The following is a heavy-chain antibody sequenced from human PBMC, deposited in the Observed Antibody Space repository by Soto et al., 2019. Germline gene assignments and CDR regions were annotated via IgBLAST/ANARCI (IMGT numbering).Heavy chain of an antibody. J-gene: IGHJ5*02. CDR1: GYTFTNND. CDR3: ARMASFGSLNWFDA. D-gene: IGHD5-18*01. V-gene: IGHV1-8*01. Sequence: GASVRVSCKASGYTFTNNDVTWVRQATVQGLEWMVCMNPGVGDTGYAQKLQGRVTMTRNISIATACMELSSLRSEDTAIYYCARMASFGSLNWFDAWGQGTLVTVSS. CDR2: MNPGVGDT.